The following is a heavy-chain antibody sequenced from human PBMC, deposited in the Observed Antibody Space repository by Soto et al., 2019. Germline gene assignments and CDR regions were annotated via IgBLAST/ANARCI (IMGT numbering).Heavy chain of an antibody. CDR1: GGSLRPCA. CDR2: VYHSGST. Sequence: PEKLSLTYTVPGGSLRPCARRWIRQPPGKGLEWIGEVYHSGSTNYNPSLKSRVTISVDKTKNQLSLKLSSVTAADTALYYCARAMRGDALDIWGQGTMVT. CDR3: ARAMRGDALDI. V-gene: IGHV4-59*12. D-gene: IGHD2-2*01. J-gene: IGHJ3*02.